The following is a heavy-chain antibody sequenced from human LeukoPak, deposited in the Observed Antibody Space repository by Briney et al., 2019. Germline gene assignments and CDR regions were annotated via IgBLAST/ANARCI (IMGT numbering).Heavy chain of an antibody. J-gene: IGHJ4*02. CDR3: ATLDHCSSTTCFPGV. Sequence: SETLSLTCTVSGGSISGYYWTWIRQPPGKGLEWIGHIYYTGGTNYNPSLESRVTISVDTSKNHFSPRLSSVTAADTAVYYCATLDHCSSTTCFPGVWGQGTLVTVSS. CDR2: IYYTGGT. CDR1: GGSISGYY. D-gene: IGHD2-2*01. V-gene: IGHV4-59*01.